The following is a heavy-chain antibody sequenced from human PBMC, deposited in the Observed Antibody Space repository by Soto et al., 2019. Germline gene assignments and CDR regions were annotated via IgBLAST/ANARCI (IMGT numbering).Heavy chain of an antibody. V-gene: IGHV3-30*14. CDR1: GFTFSSYA. Sequence: GGSLRLSCAASGFTFSSYAMHWVRQAPGKGLEWVAVISYDGSNKYYADSVKGRFTISRDNSKNTLYLQMNSLRAEDTAVYYCARDWGDGYNFFDYWGQGT. CDR2: ISYDGSNK. D-gene: IGHD5-12*01. J-gene: IGHJ4*02. CDR3: ARDWGDGYNFFDY.